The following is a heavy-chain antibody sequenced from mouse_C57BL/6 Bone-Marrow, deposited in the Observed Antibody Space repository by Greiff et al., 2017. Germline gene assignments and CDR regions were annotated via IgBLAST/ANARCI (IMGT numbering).Heavy chain of an antibody. CDR2: INPNNGGT. D-gene: IGHD1-1*01. J-gene: IGHJ1*03. CDR1: GYTFTDYN. Sequence: EVQLQQSGPELVKPGASVKIPCKASGYTFTDYNMDWVKQSHGKSLEWIGDINPNNGGTIYNQKFKGKATLTVDKSSSTAYMELRSLTSEDTAVYYCARRIYYYGSSYGKWYFDVWGTGTTVTVSS. CDR3: ARRIYYYGSSYGKWYFDV. V-gene: IGHV1-18*01.